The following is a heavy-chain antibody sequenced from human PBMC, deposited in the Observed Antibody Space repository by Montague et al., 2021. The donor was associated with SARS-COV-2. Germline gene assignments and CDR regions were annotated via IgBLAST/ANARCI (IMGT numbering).Heavy chain of an antibody. V-gene: IGHV4-39*01. CDR1: GGSFSSGDSY. Sequence: SETLSLTGSVSGGSFSSGDSYWGWLRQAPGKGLEWIGDLHYAGXAXYXXXXRSRVTISADTSKNQFSLKLKSVTAADTAVYYCVATYNGNWYYFDYWGQGTLVTVSS. CDR2: LHYAGXA. CDR3: VATYNGNWYYFDY. D-gene: IGHD6-13*01. J-gene: IGHJ4*02.